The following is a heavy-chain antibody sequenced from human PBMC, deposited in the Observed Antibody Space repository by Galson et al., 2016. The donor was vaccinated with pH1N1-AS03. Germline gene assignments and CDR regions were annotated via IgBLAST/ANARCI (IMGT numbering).Heavy chain of an antibody. Sequence: TLSLTCTVAGGSVTRGGFFWSWTRQPAGKELEWMGRLLPSGTTNYNPSFKSRVTMSMDTSMNQFSLELNSVTAADTAIYYCARGVRVDCGRELCYSGMDVWGQGATVTVSS. D-gene: IGHD2-21*01. CDR1: GGSVTRGGFF. J-gene: IGHJ6*02. CDR3: ARGVRVDCGRELCYSGMDV. V-gene: IGHV4-61*02. CDR2: LLPSGTT.